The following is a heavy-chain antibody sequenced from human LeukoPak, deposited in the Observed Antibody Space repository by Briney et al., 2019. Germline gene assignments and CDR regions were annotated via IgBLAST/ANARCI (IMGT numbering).Heavy chain of an antibody. CDR1: GFTFRNAW. J-gene: IGHJ5*02. CDR2: IKSKADGGTA. V-gene: IGHV3-15*01. Sequence: KSGGSLRLSCAASGFTFRNAWMSWVRLAPGKGLEWVGRIKSKADGGTAEYAAPVKGRLTISRDDSKNTLFLQIDSLKTEDTAVCYCTTAPGQYMAWGQGTLVTVSS. D-gene: IGHD1-1*01. CDR3: TTAPGQYMA.